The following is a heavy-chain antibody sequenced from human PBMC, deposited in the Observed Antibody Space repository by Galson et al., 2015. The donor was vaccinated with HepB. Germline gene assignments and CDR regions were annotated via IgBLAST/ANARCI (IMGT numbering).Heavy chain of an antibody. CDR1: GFTFSYYA. CDR2: ITPSGDNT. Sequence: SLRLSCAASGFTFSYYAMVWVRQAPGKGLEWISAITPSGDNTYSADSMKGRFFISRDNSQNTLFLQMNSLRADDTAIYFCAKVFPEKTDGWYRQAFYYFDSWGQGTRVTVSS. J-gene: IGHJ4*02. D-gene: IGHD6-19*01. CDR3: AKVFPEKTDGWYRQAFYYFDS. V-gene: IGHV3-23*01.